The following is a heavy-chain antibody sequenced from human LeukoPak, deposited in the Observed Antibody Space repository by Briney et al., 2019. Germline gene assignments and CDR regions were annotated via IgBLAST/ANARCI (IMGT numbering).Heavy chain of an antibody. J-gene: IGHJ6*02. D-gene: IGHD6-6*01. CDR1: GGAFSGYY. V-gene: IGHV4-34*01. CDR3: ARGLGVAARPSYYGMDV. Sequence: PSETRSLTCAVYGGAFSGYYWSWIRQPPGKGLEWIGEINHSGSTNYNPSLKSRVTISVDTSKNQFSLKLSSVTAADTAVYYCARGLGVAARPSYYGMDVWGQGTTVTVSS. CDR2: INHSGST.